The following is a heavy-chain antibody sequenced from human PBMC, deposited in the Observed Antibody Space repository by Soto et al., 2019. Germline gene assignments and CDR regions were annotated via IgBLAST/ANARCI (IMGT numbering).Heavy chain of an antibody. D-gene: IGHD5-12*01. CDR2: INHSGST. V-gene: IGHV4-34*01. CDR3: ARGEDVDIVATNYFDY. CDR1: GGSFSGYY. Sequence: SETLSLTCAVYGGSFSGYYWSWIRQPPGKGLEWIGEINHSGSTNYNPSLKSRVTISVDTSKNQFSLKLSSVTAADTAVYYCARGEDVDIVATNYFDYWGQGTLVTVSS. J-gene: IGHJ4*02.